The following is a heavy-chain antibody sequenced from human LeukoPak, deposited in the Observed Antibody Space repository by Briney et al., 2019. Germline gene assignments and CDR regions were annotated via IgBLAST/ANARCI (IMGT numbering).Heavy chain of an antibody. CDR3: ARDGQAGANWFDP. V-gene: IGHV4-39*07. D-gene: IGHD6-19*01. Sequence: SETLSLTCIVSGGSTSSSIYYWAWVRQPPGKGLEWIGTVFYNGATQYSPSLRSRVTISIDTSTNQFSLKLTSVTAADTAVYYCARDGQAGANWFDPWGQGTLVTVSS. J-gene: IGHJ5*02. CDR2: VFYNGAT. CDR1: GGSTSSSIYY.